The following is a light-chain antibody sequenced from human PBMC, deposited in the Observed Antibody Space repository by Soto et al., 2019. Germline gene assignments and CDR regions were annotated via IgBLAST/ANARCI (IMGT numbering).Light chain of an antibody. CDR3: QQRSAWPLT. CDR2: DTS. V-gene: IGKV3-11*01. Sequence: EIVLTQSPATLSLSPGERATLSCRASQSVSSYLAWYQQKPGQAPRLLIYDTSNRAGGVPARFSGSGSATDFTLTINSLEPEDFAVYYCQQRSAWPLTFGGGTKVE. J-gene: IGKJ4*01. CDR1: QSVSSY.